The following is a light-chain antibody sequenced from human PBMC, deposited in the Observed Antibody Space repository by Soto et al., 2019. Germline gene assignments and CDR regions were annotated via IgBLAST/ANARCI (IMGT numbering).Light chain of an antibody. Sequence: QYALTQPRSVSGSPGQSVTISGTGTSSDVCGYNYVSWYQQHPGKAPKLMIYDVSKRLSGVPDRFSGSKSGNTASLTISGLQDEDEADYYCCSYAGSYTWVFGGGTKLTVL. J-gene: IGLJ3*02. CDR1: SSDVCGYNY. CDR3: CSYAGSYTWV. CDR2: DVS. V-gene: IGLV2-11*01.